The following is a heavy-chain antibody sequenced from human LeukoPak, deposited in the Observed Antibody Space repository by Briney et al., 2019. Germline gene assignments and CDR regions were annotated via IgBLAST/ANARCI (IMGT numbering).Heavy chain of an antibody. J-gene: IGHJ4*02. V-gene: IGHV3-15*01. D-gene: IGHD3-22*01. CDR1: GFTFSNAW. Sequence: GSLRLSCAASGFTFSNAWMSWVRQAPGKGLEWVGRIKSKTDGGTTDYAAPVKGRFTISRDDSKTTLYLQMNSLKTEDTAVYYCTTDPNSVITMIVAPEGYWGQGTLVTVSS. CDR2: IKSKTDGGTT. CDR3: TTDPNSVITMIVAPEGY.